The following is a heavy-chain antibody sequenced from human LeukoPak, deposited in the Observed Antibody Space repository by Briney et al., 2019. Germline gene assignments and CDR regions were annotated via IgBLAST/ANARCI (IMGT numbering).Heavy chain of an antibody. D-gene: IGHD6-13*01. CDR1: GFTFSSYG. CDR3: ARALIAAAGTGY. V-gene: IGHV3-33*01. Sequence: PGGSLRLSCAASGFTFSSYGMHWVRQAPGKGLEWVAVIWYDGSNKYYADSVKGRFTISRDNSKNTLYLQMNSLRAEDTAVYYCARALIAAAGTGYWGQGTLVTVSS. CDR2: IWYDGSNK. J-gene: IGHJ4*02.